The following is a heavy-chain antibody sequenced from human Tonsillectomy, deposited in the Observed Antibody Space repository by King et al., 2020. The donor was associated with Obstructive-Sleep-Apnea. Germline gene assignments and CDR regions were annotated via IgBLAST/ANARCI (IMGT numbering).Heavy chain of an antibody. D-gene: IGHD2-15*01. V-gene: IGHV4-34*01. CDR1: GGSFSGYY. CDR2: INHSGST. J-gene: IGHJ6*02. CDR3: ARGTWDCSGGICYSYYGMDV. Sequence: VQLQQWGAGLLKPSETLSLTCAVYGGSFSGYYWSWIRQPPGKGLEWIGEINHSGSTNYNPSLKSRVTISVDTSKNQFSLNVNSVTAAGTAVYYCARGTWDCSGGICYSYYGMDVWGQGTTVTVSS.